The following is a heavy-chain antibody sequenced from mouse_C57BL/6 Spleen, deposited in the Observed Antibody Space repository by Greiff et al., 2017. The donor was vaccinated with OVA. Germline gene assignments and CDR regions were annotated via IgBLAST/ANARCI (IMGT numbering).Heavy chain of an antibody. D-gene: IGHD2-3*01. J-gene: IGHJ2*01. CDR1: GYAFSSSW. Sequence: QVQLQQSGPELVKPGASVKISCKASGYAFSSSWMNWVKQRPGKGLEWIGRIYPGDGDTNYNGKFKGKATLTADKSSSTAYMQLSSLTSEDSAVYFCARVYERGYFDYWGQGTTLTVSS. V-gene: IGHV1-82*01. CDR2: IYPGDGDT. CDR3: ARVYERGYFDY.